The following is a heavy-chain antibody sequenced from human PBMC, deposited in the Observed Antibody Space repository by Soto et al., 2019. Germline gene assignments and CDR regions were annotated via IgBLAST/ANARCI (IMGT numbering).Heavy chain of an antibody. D-gene: IGHD3-22*01. J-gene: IGHJ4*02. CDR1: GFTFSSYG. CDR2: ISYDGSNK. Sequence: QVQLVESGGGVVQPGRSLRLSCAASGFTFSSYGMHWVRQAPGKGLEWVAVISYDGSNKYYADSVKGRFTISRDNSKNTLYLQMNSLSAEDTAVYYCAKARRYYYDSSGVDYWGQGTLVTVSS. V-gene: IGHV3-30*18. CDR3: AKARRYYYDSSGVDY.